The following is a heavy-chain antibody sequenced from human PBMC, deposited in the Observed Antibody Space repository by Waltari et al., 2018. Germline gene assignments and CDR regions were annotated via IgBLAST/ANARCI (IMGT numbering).Heavy chain of an antibody. V-gene: IGHV4-39*02. CDR3: ARSFGGSGSYKFDP. J-gene: IGHJ5*02. CDR2: VHYTGKT. CDR1: GASISISTHY. Sequence: RLQESGPGRMKPSETLSLICTVSGASISISTHYWGWIRQTPGMGPEWIGSVHYTGKTYNNPSLASRVSLSVDTSKNLFSLELTSVTAADTATYFCARSFGGSGSYKFDPWGRGILVSVSS. D-gene: IGHD3-10*01.